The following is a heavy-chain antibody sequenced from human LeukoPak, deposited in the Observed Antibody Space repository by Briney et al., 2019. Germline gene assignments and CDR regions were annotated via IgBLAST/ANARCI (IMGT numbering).Heavy chain of an antibody. CDR2: IRYDGNNK. J-gene: IGHJ5*02. D-gene: IGHD7-27*01. V-gene: IGHV3-30*02. CDR1: GFILSSSG. CDR3: AKDGETTTGEFDP. Sequence: GGSLRLSCAESGFILSSSGMHWVRQAPGKGLEWVAFIRYDGNNKYYADSVKGRFTISRDNSKNTLYLQMNSLRAEDTAVYYCAKDGETTTGEFDPRGQGTLVSVSS.